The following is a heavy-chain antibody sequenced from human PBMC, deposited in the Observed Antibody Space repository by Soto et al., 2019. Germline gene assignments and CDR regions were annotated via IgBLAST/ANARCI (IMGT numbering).Heavy chain of an antibody. V-gene: IGHV3-30*18. D-gene: IGHD6-19*01. J-gene: IGHJ6*02. CDR3: AKDLGSGWYLYYYDGMDV. CDR1: GFTFSSYG. CDR2: ISYDGSNK. Sequence: QVQLVESGGGVVQPGRSLRLSCAASGFTFSSYGMHWVRQAPGKGLEWVAVISYDGSNKYYADSVKGRFTISRDNSKNTLYLQMNSLRDEDTAVYYCAKDLGSGWYLYYYDGMDVWGQGTTVTVSS.